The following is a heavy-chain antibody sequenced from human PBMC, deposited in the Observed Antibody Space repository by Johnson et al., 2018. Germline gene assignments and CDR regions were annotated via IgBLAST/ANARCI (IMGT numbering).Heavy chain of an antibody. CDR3: ARERHDFWSGYSYYYYGMDV. V-gene: IGHV3-33*01. J-gene: IGHJ6*02. Sequence: VQLVETGGGVVQPGRSLRLSCAASGFTFSSYGMHWVRQAPGKGLEWVAVIWYDGSNKYYADSVKGRFSISRDNSKNTLYLQMNSLRAEDTAVYYCARERHDFWSGYSYYYYGMDVWGRGTTVTVSS. CDR1: GFTFSSYG. D-gene: IGHD3-3*01. CDR2: IWYDGSNK.